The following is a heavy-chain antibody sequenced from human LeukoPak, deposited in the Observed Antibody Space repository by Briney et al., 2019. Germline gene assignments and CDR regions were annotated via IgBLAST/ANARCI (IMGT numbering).Heavy chain of an antibody. CDR1: GGSISSGNYY. Sequence: SETLSLTCTVSGGSISSGNYYWNWIRQPPGKGLECIGYIHYSGSTYYNPSLKSRVTISVDTSKNQFSLKLSSATAADTAVYYCVRGRGTAVTTGNWFDPWGQGTLVTVSS. CDR2: IHYSGST. CDR3: VRGRGTAVTTGNWFDP. J-gene: IGHJ5*02. D-gene: IGHD4-17*01. V-gene: IGHV4-30-4*01.